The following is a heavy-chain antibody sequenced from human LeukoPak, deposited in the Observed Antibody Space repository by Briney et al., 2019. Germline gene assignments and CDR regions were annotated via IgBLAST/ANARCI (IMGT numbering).Heavy chain of an antibody. Sequence: SVKFSCKASGGTFSSYAISWVRQAPGQGLEWMGRIIPIFGTANYAQKFQGRVTITTDESTSTAYMELSSLRSEDTAVYYCARASLGYCSGGSCYEGGFDYWGQGTLVTVSS. CDR1: GGTFSSYA. CDR3: ARASLGYCSGGSCYEGGFDY. D-gene: IGHD2-15*01. CDR2: IIPIFGTA. V-gene: IGHV1-69*05. J-gene: IGHJ4*02.